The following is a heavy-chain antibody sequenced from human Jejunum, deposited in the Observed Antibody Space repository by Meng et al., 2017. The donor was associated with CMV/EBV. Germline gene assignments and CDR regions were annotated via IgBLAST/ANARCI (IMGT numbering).Heavy chain of an antibody. J-gene: IGHJ4*02. D-gene: IGHD1-7*01. CDR2: IYWTDDS. CDR3: AQSGRIQRSPYNYNYFFSDHIDN. Sequence: GMAVGWIRQPPGKALEWLTFIYWTDDSRNSPSLQTRLSITKDTSKNQVVLTVTNMGPQDSGTYYCAQSGRIQRSPYNYNYFFSDHIDNWGQGTLVTVSS. CDR1: GMA. V-gene: IGHV2-5*01.